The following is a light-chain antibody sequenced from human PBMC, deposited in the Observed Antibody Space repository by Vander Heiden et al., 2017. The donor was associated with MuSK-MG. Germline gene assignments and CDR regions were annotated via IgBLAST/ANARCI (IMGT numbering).Light chain of an antibody. V-gene: IGKV1-5*03. CDR1: QSVSVW. Sequence: DIQMTQSPSALSASVGDRVTITCRASQSVSVWVAWYQQKPGTAPKLLIYKASTLENGVPSRFSGSGYGTEFTLTISSRQPDDFAPYYCQQYDSFSEISFGGGTMVEIK. CDR3: QQYDSFSEIS. CDR2: KAS. J-gene: IGKJ4*01.